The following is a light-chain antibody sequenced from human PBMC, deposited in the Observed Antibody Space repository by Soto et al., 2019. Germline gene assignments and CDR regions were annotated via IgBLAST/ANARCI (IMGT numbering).Light chain of an antibody. CDR1: TSNIGAGFD. CDR2: GNR. Sequence: QSVLTQPPSVSGAPGQWVTISCTGSTSNIGAGFDVHWYQQLPGTAPKLLIYGNRNRPSGVPDRFSGSKSGTSASLAITGLQAEDEADYYCHSYDSSLSAHVVFGGGTKLTVL. J-gene: IGLJ2*01. CDR3: HSYDSSLSAHVV. V-gene: IGLV1-40*01.